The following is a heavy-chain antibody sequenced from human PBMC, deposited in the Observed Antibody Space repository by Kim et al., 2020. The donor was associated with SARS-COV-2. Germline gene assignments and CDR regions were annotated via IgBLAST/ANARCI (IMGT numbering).Heavy chain of an antibody. CDR2: IYYSGST. Sequence: SETLSLTCTVSGGSISSGGYYWSWIRQHPGKGLEWIGYIYYSGSTYYNPSLKSRVTISVDTSKNQFSLKLSSVTAADTAVYYCASSYVATTHLGTRFDYWGQGTLVTVSS. V-gene: IGHV4-31*03. CDR1: GGSISSGGYY. CDR3: ASSYVATTHLGTRFDY. D-gene: IGHD5-12*01. J-gene: IGHJ4*02.